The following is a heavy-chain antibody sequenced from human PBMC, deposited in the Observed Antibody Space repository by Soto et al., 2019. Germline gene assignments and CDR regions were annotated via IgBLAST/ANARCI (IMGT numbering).Heavy chain of an antibody. V-gene: IGHV4-59*08. Sequence: SETLSLTCTVSGGSISSYYWSWIRQPPGKGLEWIGYIYYSGSTNYNPSLKSRVTISVDTSKNQFSLKLSSVTAADTAVYYCARYYYDSSGYNFDYWGQGTLVTVS. CDR3: ARYYYDSSGYNFDY. J-gene: IGHJ4*02. D-gene: IGHD3-22*01. CDR2: IYYSGST. CDR1: GGSISSYY.